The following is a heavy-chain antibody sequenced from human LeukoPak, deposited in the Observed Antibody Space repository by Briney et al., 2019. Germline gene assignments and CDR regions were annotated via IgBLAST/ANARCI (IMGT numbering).Heavy chain of an antibody. V-gene: IGHV1-2*02. CDR3: ARGLTTVTALYFFDY. D-gene: IGHD4-17*01. Sequence: ASVKVSCKASGYTFTGYHIHWVRQAPGQGLEWMGWINPDNGGTNYAQKFQGRVTMTRDTSISTAYMELTRLRSDDTAVYYCARGLTTVTALYFFDYWGQGTLVTVSS. J-gene: IGHJ4*02. CDR2: INPDNGGT. CDR1: GYTFTGYH.